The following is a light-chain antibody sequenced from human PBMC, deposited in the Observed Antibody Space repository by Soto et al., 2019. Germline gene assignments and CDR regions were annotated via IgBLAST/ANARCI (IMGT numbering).Light chain of an antibody. V-gene: IGLV3-9*01. J-gene: IGLJ1*01. CDR3: QVWDSSTGV. CDR2: RDS. Sequence: SYELTQPLSVSVALGQTARITCGGNNIGNKNVHWYQQRPGQAPLLVIYRDSNRPSGIPERFSGSNSGNTATLTISRAQAGDEADYYCQVWDSSTGVFGTGTNLTVL. CDR1: NIGNKN.